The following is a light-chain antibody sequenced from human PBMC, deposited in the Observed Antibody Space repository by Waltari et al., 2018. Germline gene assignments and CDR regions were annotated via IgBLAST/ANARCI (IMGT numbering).Light chain of an antibody. Sequence: QSALTQPASVSGSPGQSITIPCTGTSRNIGGYNYVSRYQQHPGKAPKLTIYDVTNRPSGVSTRFSGSKSGNTASLTISGLQAEDEGDYYCSSYSSSSTLVVFGGGTKLTVL. CDR1: SRNIGGYNY. CDR3: SSYSSSSTLVV. V-gene: IGLV2-14*03. CDR2: DVT. J-gene: IGLJ3*02.